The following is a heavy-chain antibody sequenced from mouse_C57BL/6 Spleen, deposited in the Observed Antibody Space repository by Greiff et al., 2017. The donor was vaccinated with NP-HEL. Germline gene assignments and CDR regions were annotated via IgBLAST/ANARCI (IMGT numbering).Heavy chain of an antibody. Sequence: VQLQQSGAELVKPGASVKISCKASGYAFSSYWMNWVKQRPEKGLEWIGQIYPGDGDTNYNGKFKGKATLTADKSSSTAYMQLSSLTSEDSAVSFCARPSAYFPSYAMDYWGQGTSVTVSS. J-gene: IGHJ4*01. V-gene: IGHV1-80*01. CDR1: GYAFSSYW. D-gene: IGHD3-1*01. CDR3: ARPSAYFPSYAMDY. CDR2: IYPGDGDT.